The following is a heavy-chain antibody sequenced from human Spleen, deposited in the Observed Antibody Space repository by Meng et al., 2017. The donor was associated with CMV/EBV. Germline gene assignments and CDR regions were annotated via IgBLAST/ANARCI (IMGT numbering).Heavy chain of an antibody. CDR1: GYTFTGYY. CDR2: IDPNGGGT. J-gene: IGHJ6*02. CDR3: ARERFLVPAASPDYYYYGMDV. V-gene: IGHV1-2*02. Sequence: ASVKVSCKASGYTFTGYYMHWVRQAPGQGLEWMGWIDPNGGGTNYAQKFQDRVTMTSDTSIRTAYMELSRLGSYDTALYYRARERFLVPAASPDYYYYGMDVWGQGTTVTVSS. D-gene: IGHD2-2*01.